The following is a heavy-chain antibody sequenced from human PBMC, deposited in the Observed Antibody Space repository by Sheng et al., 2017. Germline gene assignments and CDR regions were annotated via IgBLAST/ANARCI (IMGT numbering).Heavy chain of an antibody. Sequence: QMQLVQSGGRRGPALGGPLRLSCTSSGFTFRTSGMHWVRQAPGKGLEWVAFIWSDGSKRYYADSVKGRFTISRDDSKNTLYLQMDSLRAEDTAVYFCARDKGVQSFDTWGQGALVTVSS. J-gene: IGHJ5*02. V-gene: IGHV3-33*01. CDR3: ARDKGVQSFDT. D-gene: IGHD1-1*01. CDR2: IWSDGSKR. CDR1: GFTFRTSG.